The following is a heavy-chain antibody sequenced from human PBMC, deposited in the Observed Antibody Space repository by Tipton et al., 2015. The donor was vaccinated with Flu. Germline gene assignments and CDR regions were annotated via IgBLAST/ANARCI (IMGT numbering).Heavy chain of an antibody. J-gene: IGHJ4*02. V-gene: IGHV4-61*02. CDR2: MFPGGSS. CDR3: ARMRRNCFSPDH. CDR1: GDSISYGSYY. Sequence: TLSLTCTVPGDSISYGSYYWSWIRQPAGKGLEWLGRMFPGGSSNYNPSLESRLTISVDTSKNQFSLKLSSVTAADTAVYFCARMRRNCFSPDHWGQGTLVTVSS. D-gene: IGHD2-21*01.